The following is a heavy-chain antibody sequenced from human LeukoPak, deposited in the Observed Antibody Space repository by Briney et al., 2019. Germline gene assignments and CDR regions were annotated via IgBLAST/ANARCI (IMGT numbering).Heavy chain of an antibody. V-gene: IGHV3-9*01. CDR1: GFTFDDYA. D-gene: IGHD4-17*01. CDR3: AKDISPLRSHFDY. J-gene: IGHJ4*02. CDR2: ISWNSGSI. Sequence: PGGSLRLSCAASGFTFDDYAMHWVRQAPGKGLEWVSGISWNSGSIGYADSVKGRFTISRDNAKNSLYLQMNSLRAEDTALYYCAKDISPLRSHFDYWGQGTLVTVSS.